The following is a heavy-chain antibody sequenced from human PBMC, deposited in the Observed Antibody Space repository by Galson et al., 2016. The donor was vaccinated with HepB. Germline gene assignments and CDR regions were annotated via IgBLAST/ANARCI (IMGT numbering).Heavy chain of an antibody. J-gene: IGHJ6*02. D-gene: IGHD2-15*01. CDR2: ISWNSGSI. V-gene: IGHV3-9*01. Sequence: SLRLSCAGSGFTFEDHAMHWVRQAPGKGLEWVSGISWNSGSIGYADSVKGRFTISRDNAKNSLYLQMNSLRVEDTAFYYCAKVRRIRSTAGMDVWGQGTTVTVSS. CDR1: GFTFEDHA. CDR3: AKVRRIRSTAGMDV.